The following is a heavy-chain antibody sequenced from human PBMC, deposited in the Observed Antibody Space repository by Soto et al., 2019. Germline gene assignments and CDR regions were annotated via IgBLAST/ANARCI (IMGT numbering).Heavy chain of an antibody. V-gene: IGHV4-34*01. CDR3: ARGMFLYYYFDY. CDR2: INHSGST. CDR1: GGSFSGYY. D-gene: IGHD2-2*02. J-gene: IGHJ4*02. Sequence: SETLSLTCAVYGGSFSGYYWSWIRQPPGKGLEWIGEINHSGSTNYNPPLKSRVTISVDTSKNQFSLKLSSVTAADTAVYYCARGMFLYYYFDYWGQGTLVTVSS.